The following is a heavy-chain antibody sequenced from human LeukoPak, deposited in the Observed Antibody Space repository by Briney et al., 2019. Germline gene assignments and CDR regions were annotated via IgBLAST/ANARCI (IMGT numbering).Heavy chain of an antibody. J-gene: IGHJ4*02. D-gene: IGHD6-19*01. CDR3: AREGYSSGWAIDY. CDR2: IYSGGST. Sequence: PGGSLRLSCAASGFTVSSNYVSWVRQAPGKGLEWVSVIYSGGSTYYADSVKGRFTISRDNSKNTLYLQMNSLRAEDTAVYYCAREGYSSGWAIDYWGQGTLVTVSS. CDR1: GFTVSSNY. V-gene: IGHV3-66*01.